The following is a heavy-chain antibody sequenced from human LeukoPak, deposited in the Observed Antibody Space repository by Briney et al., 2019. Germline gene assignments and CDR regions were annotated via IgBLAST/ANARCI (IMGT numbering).Heavy chain of an antibody. Sequence: SETLSLTCAVYGESFSGYYWSWIRQPPGKGLEWIGDINHSGSANYNPSLKSRVTMSVDTSKKHFSLKLTSVTAADTAVYYCARRYPSVRGVNLRPQEVRKCYFDYWGQGNLVTVSS. CDR1: GESFSGYY. CDR3: ARRYPSVRGVNLRPQEVRKCYFDY. D-gene: IGHD3-10*01. V-gene: IGHV4-34*01. J-gene: IGHJ4*02. CDR2: INHSGSA.